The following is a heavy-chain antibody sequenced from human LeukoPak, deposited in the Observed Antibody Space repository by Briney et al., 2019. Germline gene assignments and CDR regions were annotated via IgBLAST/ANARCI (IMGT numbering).Heavy chain of an antibody. V-gene: IGHV3-48*01. CDR3: ARTYYYGSGSYLDAFDI. D-gene: IGHD3-10*01. CDR2: ISSSSSTI. CDR1: GFTFSSYS. J-gene: IGHJ3*02. Sequence: GGSLRLSCAASGFTFSSYSMNWVRQAPGKGLEWVSYISSSSSTIYYADSVKGRFTISRDNAKNSLYLQMNSLRAEDTAVYYCARTYYYGSGSYLDAFDIWGQGTMVTVSS.